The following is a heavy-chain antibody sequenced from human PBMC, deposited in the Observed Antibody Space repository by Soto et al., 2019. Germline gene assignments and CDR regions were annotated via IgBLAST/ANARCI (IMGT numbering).Heavy chain of an antibody. CDR1: GYTFTGHY. J-gene: IGHJ4*02. V-gene: IGHV1-2*02. CDR2: IGPESGAT. CDR3: GRGRSGQIVVFY. Sequence: ASVKVSCKASGYTFTGHYIHWVRQAPEQGPEWMGEIGPESGATRYAEKFQGRVTMTLDTSITTVYMELKNLSPDDTAVYYCGRGRSGQIVVFYWGQGTPATV. D-gene: IGHD1-26*01.